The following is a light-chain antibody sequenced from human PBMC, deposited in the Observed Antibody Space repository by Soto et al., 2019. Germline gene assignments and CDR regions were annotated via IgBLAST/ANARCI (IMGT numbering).Light chain of an antibody. CDR2: EGN. CDR3: SSYTSSNTLV. Sequence: QSALTQPASMSGSPGQSITISCTGTISDIGSHNLVSWYQQHPGKAPKVIIYEGNKRPSGVSSRFSGSKSGTTASLTISGLQAEDEADYYCSSYTSSNTLVFGTGTKLTVL. V-gene: IGLV2-14*02. CDR1: ISDIGSHNL. J-gene: IGLJ1*01.